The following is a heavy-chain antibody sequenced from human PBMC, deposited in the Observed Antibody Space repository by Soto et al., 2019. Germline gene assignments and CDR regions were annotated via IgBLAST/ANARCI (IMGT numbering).Heavy chain of an antibody. V-gene: IGHV3-48*02. CDR2: ISISSTTI. CDR1: GFTFSSYS. Sequence: EVQLVESGGGLVQPGGSLRLSCAASGFTFSSYSMNWVRQAPGKGLEWVSYISISSTTIYYADSVKGRFTISRDDAKKSLYLQMNSLRDEDTSVYYCARDNGIEGSFDPWGQGTLVTVSS. J-gene: IGHJ5*02. CDR3: ARDNGIEGSFDP.